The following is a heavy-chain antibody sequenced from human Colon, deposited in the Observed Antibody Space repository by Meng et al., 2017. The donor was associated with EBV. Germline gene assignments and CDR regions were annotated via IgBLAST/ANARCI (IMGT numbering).Heavy chain of an antibody. J-gene: IGHJ4*02. CDR3: ARRRGGSGRDC. CDR2: IYHSGST. V-gene: IGHV4-39*01. D-gene: IGHD3-10*01. CDR1: GGSISSNGYY. Sequence: QPHWQAACQGLGQPSDTRSLTCTVPGGSISSNGYYWDWVRQPPGKGLEWIGAIYHSGSTSYNPSLQSRVTMFVDTSKNQFSLMLTSVTATDTAVYYCARRRGGSGRDCWGQGTLVTVSS.